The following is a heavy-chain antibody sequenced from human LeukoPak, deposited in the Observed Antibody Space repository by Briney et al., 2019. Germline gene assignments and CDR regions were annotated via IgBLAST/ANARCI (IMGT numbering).Heavy chain of an antibody. D-gene: IGHD3-22*01. V-gene: IGHV3-7*01. CDR2: IKFDGSEE. Sequence: GGSLRLSCVASGFTFSNRWMSWVRQAPGKGLEWVANIKFDGSEEYYVESVKGRFTISRDNAKDSLYLQMDSLRAEDTALYYCARDPYNYNDNNNYSAFDIWGQGTMVTVSS. J-gene: IGHJ3*02. CDR1: GFTFSNRW. CDR3: ARDPYNYNDNNNYSAFDI.